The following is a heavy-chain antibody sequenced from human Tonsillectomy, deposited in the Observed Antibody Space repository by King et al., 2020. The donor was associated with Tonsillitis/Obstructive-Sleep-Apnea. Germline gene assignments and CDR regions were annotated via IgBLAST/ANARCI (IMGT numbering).Heavy chain of an antibody. J-gene: IGHJ5*02. D-gene: IGHD3-16*01. CDR2: IYYSGST. CDR3: ARQDRLGQISAPMLLFDP. Sequence: QLQESGPGLVKPSETLSLTCTVSGGSISSSSYYWGWIRQPPGKGLEWIGSIYYSGSTYYNPSLKSRVTISVDTSKNQFSLKLSSVTAADTAVYYCARQDRLGQISAPMLLFDPWGQGTLVTVSS. V-gene: IGHV4-39*01. CDR1: GGSISSSSYY.